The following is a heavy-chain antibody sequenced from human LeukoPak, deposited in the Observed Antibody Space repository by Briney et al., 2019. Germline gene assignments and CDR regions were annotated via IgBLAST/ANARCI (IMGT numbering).Heavy chain of an antibody. CDR3: AKYRGWYFDY. Sequence: PGGSLRLSCEASGFTFSNYGMHWVRQAPGKGLEWAAFIRHDGSKIYYADSVKGRFTISRDSSKSTLYLQMNSLRAEDTAVYYCAKYRGWYFDYWGQGTLVTVSS. CDR1: GFTFSNYG. J-gene: IGHJ4*02. V-gene: IGHV3-30*02. CDR2: IRHDGSKI. D-gene: IGHD3-10*01.